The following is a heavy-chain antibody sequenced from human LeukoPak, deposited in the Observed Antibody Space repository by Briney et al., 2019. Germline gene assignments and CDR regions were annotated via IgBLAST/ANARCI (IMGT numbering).Heavy chain of an antibody. CDR2: IYYSGST. J-gene: IGHJ4*02. Sequence: SETLSLTCTVSGGSISTYYWSWIRQPPGKGLEWIGYIYYSGSTNYNPSLKSRVTISVDTSKNQFSLKLSSVTAADTGVYYCASKTYDILTGFDYWGQGTLVTVSS. CDR1: GGSISTYY. D-gene: IGHD3-9*01. CDR3: ASKTYDILTGFDY. V-gene: IGHV4-59*01.